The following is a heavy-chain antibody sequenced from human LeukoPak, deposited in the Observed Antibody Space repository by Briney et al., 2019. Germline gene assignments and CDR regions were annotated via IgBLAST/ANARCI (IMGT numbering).Heavy chain of an antibody. D-gene: IGHD3-16*01. CDR3: ARELPRIGGQTDASDI. V-gene: IGHV3-74*01. Sequence: PGGSLRLSCAVSGFTSSGDWMHWVRQAPGKGLVWVSRSKNDGSSTSYADSVKGRFTISRDNAKNTLYLQMNSLRAEDTAVYYCARELPRIGGQTDASDIWGQGTVVTVS. CDR2: SKNDGSST. J-gene: IGHJ3*02. CDR1: GFTSSGDW.